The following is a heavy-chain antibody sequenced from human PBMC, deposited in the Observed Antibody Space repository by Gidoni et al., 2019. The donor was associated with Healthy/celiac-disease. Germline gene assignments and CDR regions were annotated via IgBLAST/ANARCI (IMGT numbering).Heavy chain of an antibody. Sequence: QVQLQESGPGLVKPSETLSLTCAVSGYSISSGYYWGWIRQPPGKGLEWIGSIYHSGSTYYNPSLKSRVTISVDTSKNQFSLKLSSVTAADTAVYYCARDPNVFGAFDIWGQGTMVTVSS. CDR1: GYSISSGYY. CDR2: IYHSGST. D-gene: IGHD1-1*01. J-gene: IGHJ3*02. V-gene: IGHV4-38-2*02. CDR3: ARDPNVFGAFDI.